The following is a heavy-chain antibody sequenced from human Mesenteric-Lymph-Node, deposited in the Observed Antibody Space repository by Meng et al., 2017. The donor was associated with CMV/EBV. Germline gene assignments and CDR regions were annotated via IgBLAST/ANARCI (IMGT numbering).Heavy chain of an antibody. CDR1: GLTFSKYG. V-gene: IGHV3-30*02. Sequence: GESLKISCEASGLTFSKYGMHWVRQAPGKGLEWVAFIRFNGNNQSYSDSVKGRFTISRDNSKNTLYLQMNSLRAEDTAVYYCAKDHSSSQYYYYYGMDVWGQGTTVTVSS. D-gene: IGHD6-13*01. CDR2: IRFNGNNQ. J-gene: IGHJ6*02. CDR3: AKDHSSSQYYYYYGMDV.